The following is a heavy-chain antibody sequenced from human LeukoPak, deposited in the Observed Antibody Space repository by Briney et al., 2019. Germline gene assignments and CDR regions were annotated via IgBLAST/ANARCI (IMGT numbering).Heavy chain of an antibody. D-gene: IGHD3-10*01. J-gene: IGHJ5*02. Sequence: GGSLRLSRSASGFTFSSYAMNWVRQAPGKGLEWVSCISSSSSYIYYADSVKGRFTISRDNAKNSLYLQMNSLRAEDTAVYYCARDGAPRVAGPHWFDPWGQGTLVTVSS. V-gene: IGHV3-21*01. CDR2: ISSSSSYI. CDR1: GFTFSSYA. CDR3: ARDGAPRVAGPHWFDP.